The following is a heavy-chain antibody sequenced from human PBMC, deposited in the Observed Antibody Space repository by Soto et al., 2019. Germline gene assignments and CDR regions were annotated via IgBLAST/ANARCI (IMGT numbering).Heavy chain of an antibody. CDR2: IYPDDSDT. J-gene: IGHJ6*02. CDR3: ARASQMVINPYYYPMDV. D-gene: IGHD3-22*01. CDR1: GYSFTFYW. Sequence: PGESLKISCEASGYSFTFYWIAWVRQLPGKGLEWMGIIYPDDSDTRYSPSFQGQVTISADESITTVFLQWSSLKASDTGMYYCARASQMVINPYYYPMDVWGQGTTVTVSS. V-gene: IGHV5-51*01.